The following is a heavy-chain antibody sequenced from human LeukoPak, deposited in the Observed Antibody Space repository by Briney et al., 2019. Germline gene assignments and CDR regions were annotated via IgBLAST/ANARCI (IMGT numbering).Heavy chain of an antibody. CDR2: IYYSGST. V-gene: IGHV4-39*01. CDR1: GGSISSSSYY. Sequence: SETLSLTCTVSGGSISSSSYYWGWIRQPPGEGLEWIGSIYYSGSTYYNPSLKSRVTISVDTSKNQFSLKLSSVTAADTAVYYCASGWESSGYYYDYWGQGTLVTVPS. J-gene: IGHJ4*02. CDR3: ASGWESSGYYYDY. D-gene: IGHD3-22*01.